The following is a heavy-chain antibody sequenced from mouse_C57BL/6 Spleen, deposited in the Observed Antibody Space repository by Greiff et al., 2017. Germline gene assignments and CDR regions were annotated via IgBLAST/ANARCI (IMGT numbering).Heavy chain of an antibody. D-gene: IGHD2-4*01. Sequence: VQLKESVAELVRPGASVKLSCTASGFNIKNTYMHWVKQRPEQGLEWIGRIDPANGNTKYAPKFQGQSTITADKSSNTAYLQLSSLTSEDTAIDYCARGIYYDYDGGYAMDYWGQGTSVTVSS. CDR2: IDPANGNT. CDR1: GFNIKNTY. CDR3: ARGIYYDYDGGYAMDY. J-gene: IGHJ4*01. V-gene: IGHV14-3*01.